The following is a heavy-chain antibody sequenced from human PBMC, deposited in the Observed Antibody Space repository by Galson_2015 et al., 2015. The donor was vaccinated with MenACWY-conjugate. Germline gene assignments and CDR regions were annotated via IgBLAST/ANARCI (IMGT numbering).Heavy chain of an antibody. J-gene: IGHJ3*01. CDR3: ARESRGYSYSYARDAFDV. CDR2: IWDGGGKK. CDR1: GFIFSSYG. D-gene: IGHD5-18*01. Sequence: SLRLSCEASGFIFSSYGMHWVRQAPGQGLEWVAVIWDGGGKKYYADSVRGRFTIYRDKPKHTQNLQLNGLRAEDTAVYYCARESRGYSYSYARDAFDVWGQGTMVTVSS. V-gene: IGHV3-33*01.